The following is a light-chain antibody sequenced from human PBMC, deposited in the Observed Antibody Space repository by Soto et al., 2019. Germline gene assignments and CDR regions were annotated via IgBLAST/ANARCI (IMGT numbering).Light chain of an antibody. J-gene: IGKJ1*01. CDR3: QQYNDYSWT. CDR1: QDISRY. CDR2: EAS. V-gene: IGKV1-33*01. Sequence: IIHCRSFLSASVGDRVTITCQASQDISRYLNWYQHKPGKAPKLLIYEASNLQSGVPSRFRGGGSGTEFTLTISSMQPDDVAIYYCQQYNDYSWTFGQGTKVDIK.